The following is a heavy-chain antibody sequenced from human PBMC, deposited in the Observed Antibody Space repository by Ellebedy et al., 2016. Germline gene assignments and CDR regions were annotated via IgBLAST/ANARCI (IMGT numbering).Heavy chain of an antibody. J-gene: IGHJ4*02. V-gene: IGHV3-53*01. CDR2: IYSGGST. CDR1: GFTVSSNY. CDR3: ARLPGLTPYENVDY. Sequence: GESLKISXAASGFTVSSNYMSWVRQAPGKGLEWVSVIYSGGSTYYADSVKGRFTISRDNAKNSLFLQMNSLTAEDTAVYYCARLPGLTPYENVDYWGQGTLVTVSS. D-gene: IGHD3-22*01.